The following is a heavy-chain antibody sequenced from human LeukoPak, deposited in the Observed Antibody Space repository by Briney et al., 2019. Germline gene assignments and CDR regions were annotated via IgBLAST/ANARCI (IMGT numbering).Heavy chain of an antibody. D-gene: IGHD3-10*01. CDR3: ARDAWFGAGRTFDY. V-gene: IGHV4-34*01. CDR2: INHSGST. J-gene: IGHJ4*02. Sequence: SETLSLTCAVYGGSFSGYYWSWIRQPPGKGLEWIGEINHSGSTNYNPSLKSRVTISVDTSKNQFSLRLSSVTAADTAVYYCARDAWFGAGRTFDYWGQGTLVTVSS. CDR1: GGSFSGYY.